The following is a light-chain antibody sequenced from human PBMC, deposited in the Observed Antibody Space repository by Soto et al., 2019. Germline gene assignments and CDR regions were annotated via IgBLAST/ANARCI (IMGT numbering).Light chain of an antibody. CDR2: AVS. CDR3: LQHNTLPLT. CDR1: QGIRNA. V-gene: IGKV1-17*01. Sequence: DLQMTQSPSSLSASVGDRVTMTCRSSQGIRNALTWYQQKPGKAPKRLIYAVSTLQSGVPSRFSGTGSGTEFTLTINSLQPDDFATYYCLQHNTLPLTFGQGTKLEIK. J-gene: IGKJ2*01.